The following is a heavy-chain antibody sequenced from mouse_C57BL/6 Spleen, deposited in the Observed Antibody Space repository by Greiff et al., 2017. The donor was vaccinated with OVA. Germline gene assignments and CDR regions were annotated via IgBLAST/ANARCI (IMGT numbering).Heavy chain of an antibody. J-gene: IGHJ1*03. Sequence: EVMLVESGEGLVKPGGSLKLSCAASGFTFSSYAMSWVRQTPEKRLEWVAYISSGGDYIYYADTVKGRFTISRDNARNTLYLQMSSLKSEDTAMYYCTREGVVARYFDVWGTGTTVTVSS. CDR3: TREGVVARYFDV. V-gene: IGHV5-9-1*02. D-gene: IGHD1-1*01. CDR1: GFTFSSYA. CDR2: ISSGGDYI.